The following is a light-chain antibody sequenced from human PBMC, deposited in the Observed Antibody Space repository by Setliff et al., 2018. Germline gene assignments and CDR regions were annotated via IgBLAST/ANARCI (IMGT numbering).Light chain of an antibody. J-gene: IGLJ1*01. CDR1: SSDVGGYDY. CDR2: EVT. V-gene: IGLV2-8*01. Sequence: QSVLTQPPSASGSPGQSGTISCTGTSSDVGGYDYVSWYQQHPGKALKLILYEVTKRPSGVPDRFSGSTSSNTASLTVSGLQAEDEADYYCSAYAGSRNWGVCGTGTKVTVL. CDR3: SAYAGSRNWGV.